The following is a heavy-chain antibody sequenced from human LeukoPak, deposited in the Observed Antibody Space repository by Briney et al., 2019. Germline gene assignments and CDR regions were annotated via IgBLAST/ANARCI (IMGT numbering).Heavy chain of an antibody. Sequence: SETLSLTCTVSGGSISSGSYYWSWIRQPAGKGLEWIGRIYTSGSTNYNPSLKSRVTISVDTSKNQFSLKLSSVTAADTAVYYCARDRLNDYSRRGDNWFDPWGQGTLVTVSS. D-gene: IGHD4-11*01. CDR2: IYTSGST. V-gene: IGHV4-61*02. J-gene: IGHJ5*02. CDR1: GGSISSGSYY. CDR3: ARDRLNDYSRRGDNWFDP.